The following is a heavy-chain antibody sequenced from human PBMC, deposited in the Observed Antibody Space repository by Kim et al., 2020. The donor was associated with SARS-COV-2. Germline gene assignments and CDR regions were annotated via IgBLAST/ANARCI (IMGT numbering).Heavy chain of an antibody. Sequence: GGSLRLSCAASGFTFSNYAMSWVRQAPGKGLEWVSTISGSSGSISYVDSVKGRFTISRDNSKNTVYLQMNSLRVEDTAVYSCAKDQTKFWYFDFWGRGTLVTVSS. CDR2: ISGSSGSI. V-gene: IGHV3-23*01. CDR3: AKDQTKFWYFDF. CDR1: GFTFSNYA. J-gene: IGHJ2*01.